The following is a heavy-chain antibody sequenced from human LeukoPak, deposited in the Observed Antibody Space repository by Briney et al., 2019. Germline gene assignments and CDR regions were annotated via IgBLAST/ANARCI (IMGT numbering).Heavy chain of an antibody. D-gene: IGHD6-19*01. CDR1: GGSISSSSYY. CDR3: ARLLGSGWYFDY. Sequence: SETLSLTCTVSGGSISSSSYYWGWIRQPPGTGLEWIGSIYYSGSTYYNPSLKSRVTISVDTSKNQFSLKLSSVTAADTAVYYCARLLGSGWYFDYWGQGTLVTVSS. CDR2: IYYSGST. V-gene: IGHV4-39*01. J-gene: IGHJ4*02.